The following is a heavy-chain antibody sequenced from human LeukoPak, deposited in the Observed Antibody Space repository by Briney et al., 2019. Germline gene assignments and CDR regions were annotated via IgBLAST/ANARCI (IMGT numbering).Heavy chain of an antibody. D-gene: IGHD4-17*01. J-gene: IGHJ4*02. CDR1: GFTFSSYG. CDR3: AKRSRFSVTTGGVDYFDY. V-gene: IGHV3-30*02. CDR2: IRYDGSNK. Sequence: GGSLRLSCAASGFTFSSYGMHWVRQAPGKGLEWVAFIRYDGSNKYYADSVKGRFTISRDNSKNTLYLQMNSLRAEDTAVYYCAKRSRFSVTTGGVDYFDYWGQGTLVTVSS.